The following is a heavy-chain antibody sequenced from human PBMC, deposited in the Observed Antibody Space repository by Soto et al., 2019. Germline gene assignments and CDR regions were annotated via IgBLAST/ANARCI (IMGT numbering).Heavy chain of an antibody. CDR3: AGDRPWFDP. J-gene: IGHJ5*02. V-gene: IGHV3-30*04. Sequence: QVQLVESGGAVVQPGSSLRLSCAASGSTFSNYAIYWVRQAPGKGLEWVATTSYDGSNEHYADSVKGRFTIFRDNSKNILYLQMNSLRVDDTAVYFCAGDRPWFDPWGQGTLVTVSS. CDR1: GSTFSNYA. CDR2: TSYDGSNE.